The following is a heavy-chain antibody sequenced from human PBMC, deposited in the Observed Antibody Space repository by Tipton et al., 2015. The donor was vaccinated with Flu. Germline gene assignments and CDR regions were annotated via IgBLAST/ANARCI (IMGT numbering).Heavy chain of an antibody. V-gene: IGHV3-48*02. CDR2: ISNSSSTI. Sequence: SLRLSCAASGFTFSSYGMNWVRQAPGKGLEWVSYISNSSSTIYYADSVKGRFTISRDNAKNSLYLQMNSLRDEDTAVYYCARDWDYGGNSGSAEYFQHWGQGTLITVSS. CDR3: ARDWDYGGNSGSAEYFQH. CDR1: GFTFSSYG. J-gene: IGHJ1*01. D-gene: IGHD4-23*01.